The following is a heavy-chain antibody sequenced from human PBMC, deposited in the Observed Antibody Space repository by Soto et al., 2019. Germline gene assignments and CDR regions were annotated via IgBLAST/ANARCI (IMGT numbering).Heavy chain of an antibody. CDR1: GYSFTSYW. J-gene: IGHJ6*02. D-gene: IGHD2-2*01. V-gene: IGHV5-10-1*01. CDR2: IDPSDSYT. Sequence: GESLKISCKGSGYSFTSYWISWVRQMPGKGLEWMGRIDPSDSYTNYSPSFQGHVTISADKSISTAYLQWSSLKASDTAMYYCARLVVVPASSYYYYYGMDVWGQGTTVTVSS. CDR3: ARLVVVPASSYYYYYGMDV.